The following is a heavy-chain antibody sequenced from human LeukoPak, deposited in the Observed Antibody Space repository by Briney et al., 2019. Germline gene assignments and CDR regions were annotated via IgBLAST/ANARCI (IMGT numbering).Heavy chain of an antibody. V-gene: IGHV3-30-3*01. CDR2: ISYDGSKK. D-gene: IGHD3-22*01. CDR3: ARVYYDSSGYYHLDY. CDR1: GFTFSGYA. J-gene: IGHJ4*02. Sequence: GGSLRLSCAASGFTFSGYAMHWVRQAPGKGLEWVAVISYDGSKKEYADSVKGRFTISRDNSKNTLYGQMSSLRAEDTVVYYCARVYYDSSGYYHLDYWGQGTLVTVSS.